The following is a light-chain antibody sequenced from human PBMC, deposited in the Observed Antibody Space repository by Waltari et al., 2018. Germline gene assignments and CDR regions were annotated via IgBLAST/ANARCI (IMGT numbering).Light chain of an antibody. V-gene: IGLV2-11*01. CDR2: DAR. CDR1: SRDVGGYNY. J-gene: IGLJ1*01. CDR3: CSYAGSYKV. Sequence: QSALTQPRSVSGSPGQSVTISCTGTSRDVGGYNYVSWYQQHPGKAPKLMIYDARKRTSGVAARFSGSKSGSTAFPTIAVLQDEDEADYYCCSYAGSYKVFGTGTKVTVL.